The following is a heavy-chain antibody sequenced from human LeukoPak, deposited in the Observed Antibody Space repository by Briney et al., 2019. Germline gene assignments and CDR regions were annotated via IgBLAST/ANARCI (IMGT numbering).Heavy chain of an antibody. D-gene: IGHD1-1*01. CDR2: ITGSSNYI. Sequence: PGGSLRLSCVASGFTFSSYSMNWVRQAPGKGLEWVSSITGSSNYIYLADSVKGRFTISRDNAKNSLYLQMNNLRAEDTAVYYCARDKGTTETTGSWGQGTLVTVSS. V-gene: IGHV3-21*01. J-gene: IGHJ4*02. CDR3: ARDKGTTETTGS. CDR1: GFTFSSYS.